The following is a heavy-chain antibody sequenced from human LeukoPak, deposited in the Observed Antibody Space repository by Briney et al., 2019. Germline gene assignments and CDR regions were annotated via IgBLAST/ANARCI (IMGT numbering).Heavy chain of an antibody. CDR1: GYALTELS. CDR2: FDPEDGET. J-gene: IGHJ4*02. CDR3: ATVFGGYYGSSGYYPLDY. Sequence: ASVKVSCKVSGYALTELSMHWVRQAPGKGLEWMGGFDPEDGETIYAQKFQGRVTMTEDTSTDTAYMELSSLRSEDTAVYYCATVFGGYYGSSGYYPLDYWGQGTLVTVSS. V-gene: IGHV1-24*01. D-gene: IGHD3-22*01.